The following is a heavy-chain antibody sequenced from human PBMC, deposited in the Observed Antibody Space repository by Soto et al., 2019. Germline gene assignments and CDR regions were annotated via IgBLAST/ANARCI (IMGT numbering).Heavy chain of an antibody. CDR1: GFSLSTSGLG. CDR2: IYWDDDK. Sequence: QITLKDSGPTLVKPTQTLTLTCTFSGFSLSTSGLGVGWILHPPGKALEWLALIYWDDDKRYSPSLKNRLTLTKDTSKNQVVLTMTNMDPVDTATYYCAPSVWPRYFDYWGQGTLVTVAS. J-gene: IGHJ4*02. D-gene: IGHD2-8*01. V-gene: IGHV2-5*02. CDR3: APSVWPRYFDY.